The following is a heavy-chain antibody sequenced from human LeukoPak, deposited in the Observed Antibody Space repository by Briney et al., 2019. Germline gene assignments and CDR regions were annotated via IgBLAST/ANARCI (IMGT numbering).Heavy chain of an antibody. CDR1: GGSFSGYY. CDR3: ARGDYGASYWFDP. J-gene: IGHJ5*02. CDR2: INHSGST. V-gene: IGHV4-34*01. D-gene: IGHD4-17*01. Sequence: PSETLSLTCAVYGGSFSGYYWSWIRQPPGKGLERIGEINHSGSTNYNPSLKSRVTISVDTSKNQFSLKLSSVTAADTAVYYCARGDYGASYWFDPWGQGTLVTVSS.